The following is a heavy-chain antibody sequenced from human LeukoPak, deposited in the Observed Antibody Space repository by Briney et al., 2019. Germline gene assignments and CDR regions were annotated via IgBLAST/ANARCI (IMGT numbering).Heavy chain of an antibody. CDR1: AFTFDDYG. D-gene: IGHD3-9*01. CDR3: ARVGTYYDILAGYYSTYFDY. J-gene: IGHJ4*02. CDR2: INWNGGST. Sequence: AAGSLRLSCAASAFTFDDYGMSWVRQAPGKGLEWVSGINWNGGSTGYADSVKGRFTISRDNANNSLYLQMNRLRAEDTALYYCARVGTYYDILAGYYSTYFDYWGQGTLLTVSS. V-gene: IGHV3-20*04.